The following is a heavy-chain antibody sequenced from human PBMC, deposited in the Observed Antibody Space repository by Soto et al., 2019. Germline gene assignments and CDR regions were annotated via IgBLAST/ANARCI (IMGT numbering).Heavy chain of an antibody. V-gene: IGHV6-1*01. CDR2: TYYRSKWYN. CDR3: ARDAMSAYCGGDCYGGASYYYYGMDV. Sequence: SQTLSLTCAISGDSVSSNSAAWNWIRQSPSRGLEWLGRTYYRSKWYNDYAVSVKSRITINPDTSKNQFSLQLNSVTPEDTAVYYCARDAMSAYCGGDCYGGASYYYYGMDVWGQGTTVT. D-gene: IGHD2-21*02. CDR1: GDSVSSNSAA. J-gene: IGHJ6*02.